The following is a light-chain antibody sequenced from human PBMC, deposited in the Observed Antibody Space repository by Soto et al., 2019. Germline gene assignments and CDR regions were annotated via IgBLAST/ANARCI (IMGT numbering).Light chain of an antibody. V-gene: IGLV2-14*01. CDR2: EVL. Sequence: QSVLTQPASVSGSPGQSITISCTGTSSDLGRYNYVSWFQHHPGKAPKLLIYEVLNRPSGVSNRFSGSKSANTAFLSIAGLQAEDEADYYCTSFTTTNTWVFGGGTKVTVL. CDR3: TSFTTTNTWV. CDR1: SSDLGRYNY. J-gene: IGLJ3*02.